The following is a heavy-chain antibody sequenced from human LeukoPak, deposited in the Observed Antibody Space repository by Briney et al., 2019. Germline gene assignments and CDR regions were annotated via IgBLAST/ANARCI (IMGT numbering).Heavy chain of an antibody. CDR2: IRYDGSNK. J-gene: IGHJ5*02. Sequence: GGSLRLSCAASGFTFSSYGMHWVRQAPGKGLEWVAFIRYDGSNKYYADSVRGRFTISRDNSKHTLYLQMNSLRAEDTVGYYWAKDGGPRFGLFGVVNGFDPGGQGTLVTVPS. CDR1: GFTFSSYG. CDR3: AKDGGPRFGLFGVVNGFDP. D-gene: IGHD3-3*01. V-gene: IGHV3-30*02.